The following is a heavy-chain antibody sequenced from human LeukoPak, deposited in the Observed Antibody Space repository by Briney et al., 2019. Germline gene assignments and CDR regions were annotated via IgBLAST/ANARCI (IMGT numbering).Heavy chain of an antibody. J-gene: IGHJ4*02. CDR3: VRGAYSSSWLNFDY. CDR2: IPYDGSNK. V-gene: IGHV3-30*04. Sequence: GGSLRLSCAASGFTFSSYAMHWVRQAPGKGLEWVALIPYDGSNKYYADSVKGRFTVSRDNSKNTLYLQMNSLRAEDTAVYYCVRGAYSSSWLNFDYRGQGTLVTVSS. D-gene: IGHD6-13*01. CDR1: GFTFSSYA.